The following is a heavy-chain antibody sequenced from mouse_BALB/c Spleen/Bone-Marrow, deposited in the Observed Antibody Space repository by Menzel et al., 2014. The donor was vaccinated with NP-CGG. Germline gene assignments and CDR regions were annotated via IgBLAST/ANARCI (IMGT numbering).Heavy chain of an antibody. V-gene: IGHV1-18*01. CDR3: ARGYGSSYGYAMDY. J-gene: IGHJ4*01. CDR2: INPYNGGT. D-gene: IGHD1-1*01. CDR1: GYSFTGYT. Sequence: VQLQQSGPELVKPGASMKISCKASGYSFTGYTMNWVKQSHGKNLEWIGLINPYNGGTSYNQKFEGKATLTVDKSSSTAYMELLSLTSEDSAVYYCARGYGSSYGYAMDYWGQGTSVTVSS.